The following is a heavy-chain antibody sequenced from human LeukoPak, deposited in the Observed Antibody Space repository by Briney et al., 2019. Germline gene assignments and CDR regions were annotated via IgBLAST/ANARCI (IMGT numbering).Heavy chain of an antibody. CDR1: GYTLTELS. CDR2: FDPDDGET. CDR3: ATALRYFDWLSNY. D-gene: IGHD3-9*01. J-gene: IGHJ4*02. Sequence: ASVKVSCKVSGYTLTELSMHWVRQAPGKGLEWMGGFDPDDGETIYAQKFQGRVTMTEDTSTDTAYMELSSLRSEDTAVYYCATALRYFDWLSNYWGQGTLVTVSP. V-gene: IGHV1-24*01.